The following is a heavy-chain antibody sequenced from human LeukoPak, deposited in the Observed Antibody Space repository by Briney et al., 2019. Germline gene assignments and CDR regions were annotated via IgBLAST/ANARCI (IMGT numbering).Heavy chain of an antibody. CDR2: IKRKNDGGAT. V-gene: IGHV3-15*01. CDR3: SSSGSRWDYFDY. J-gene: IGHJ4*02. D-gene: IGHD6-13*01. Sequence: PGGSLRLSCAVSGFTFANAWMTWVRQAPGKGLEWVGRIKRKNDGGATDYATPVKGRFTISRDDSINTLYLQMNSLKTEDTAVCYCSSSGSRWDYFDYWGQGALVTVSS. CDR1: GFTFANAW.